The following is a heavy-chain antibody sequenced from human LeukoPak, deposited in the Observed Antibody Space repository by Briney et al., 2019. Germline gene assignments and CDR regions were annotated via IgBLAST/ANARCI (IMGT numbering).Heavy chain of an antibody. V-gene: IGHV4-34*01. CDR1: GGSFSGYY. CDR3: ARGGRVYYYGSGSHYYYGMDV. CDR2: INHSGST. Sequence: SETLSLTCAVYGGSFSGYYWSWIRQPPGKGLEWIGEINHSGSTNYNPSLKSRVTISVDTSKNQFSLKLSSVTAADTAVYYCARGGRVYYYGSGSHYYYGMDVWGQGTTVTVSS. J-gene: IGHJ6*02. D-gene: IGHD3-10*01.